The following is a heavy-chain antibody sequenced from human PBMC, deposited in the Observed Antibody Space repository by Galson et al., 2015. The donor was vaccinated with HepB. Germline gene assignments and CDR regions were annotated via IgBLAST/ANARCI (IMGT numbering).Heavy chain of an antibody. CDR3: ARELGYYDSSGITPDAFDI. D-gene: IGHD3-22*01. V-gene: IGHV1-69*04. CDR2: IIPILGIA. J-gene: IGHJ3*02. Sequence: SVKVSCKASGGTFSSYTISWVRQAPGQGLEWMGRIIPILGIANYAQKFQGRVTITADKSTSTAYMELSSLRSEDTAVYYCARELGYYDSSGITPDAFDIWGQGTMFTVSS. CDR1: GGTFSSYT.